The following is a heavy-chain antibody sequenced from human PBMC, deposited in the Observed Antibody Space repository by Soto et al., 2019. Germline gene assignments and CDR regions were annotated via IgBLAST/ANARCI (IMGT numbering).Heavy chain of an antibody. J-gene: IGHJ4*02. D-gene: IGHD3-10*01. CDR2: INPNSGGT. CDR1: GYTFTGYY. V-gene: IGHV1-2*02. CDR3: ARYGSGSYYAY. Sequence: QVQLVQSGAEVKKPGASVKVSCKASGYTFTGYYMHWVRQAPGQGLEWMGWINPNSGGTNYAQKCQXXVTMTRDTSISTACMELSRLRSDATAVYYCARYGSGSYYAYWGQGTRVTVSS.